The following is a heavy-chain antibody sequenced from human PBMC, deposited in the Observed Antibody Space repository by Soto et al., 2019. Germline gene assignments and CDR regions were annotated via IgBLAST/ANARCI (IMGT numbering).Heavy chain of an antibody. CDR1: GGSIRRYY. J-gene: IGHJ4*02. CDR3: ARSYYYESSGYYSNDY. V-gene: IGHV4-59*01. D-gene: IGHD3-22*01. CDR2: VFYSGST. Sequence: SETLSLTCTVSGGSIRRYYWSWIRQRPGKGLEWIGYVFYSGSTNYNPSLKSRVTISVDTSRNQFSLKLSSVTAADTAVYYCARSYYYESSGYYSNDYWGQGTLVTVSS.